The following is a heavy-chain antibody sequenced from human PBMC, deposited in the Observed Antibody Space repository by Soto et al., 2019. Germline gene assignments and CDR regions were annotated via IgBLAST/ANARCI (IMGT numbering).Heavy chain of an antibody. CDR1: GFTFSNAW. Sequence: LSLTCAASGFTFSNAWMNWVRQAPGKGLEWVGRIKSKTDGGTTDYAAPVKRGLTISRDESKNTLYLQMNSLKTEETAVYYCTTQFTVTTLGQFDYSGQGTLVTVSS. CDR2: IKSKTDGGTT. V-gene: IGHV3-15*07. D-gene: IGHD4-17*01. CDR3: TTQFTVTTLGQFDY. J-gene: IGHJ4*02.